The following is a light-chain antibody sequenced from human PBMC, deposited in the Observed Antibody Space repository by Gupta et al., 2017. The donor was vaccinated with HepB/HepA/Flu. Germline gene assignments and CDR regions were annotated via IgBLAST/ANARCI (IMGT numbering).Light chain of an antibody. V-gene: IGKV2-28*01. CDR2: LGS. J-gene: IGKJ4*01. CDR3: MQALQTPT. Sequence: DIVMTQSPLSLPVTPGEPASISCRSSRSLLHTNGYNHLDWYLQKPGQSPQVLIYLGSNRASGVPDRFSGSGSGTEFTLKISRVEAEDVGLYYCMQALQTPTFGGGTKLEIK. CDR1: RSLLHTNGYNH.